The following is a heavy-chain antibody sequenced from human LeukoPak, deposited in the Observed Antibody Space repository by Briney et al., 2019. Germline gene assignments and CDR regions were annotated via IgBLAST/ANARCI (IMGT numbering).Heavy chain of an antibody. CDR1: GFTFSTSA. CDR3: ARGAETGFDF. J-gene: IGHJ4*02. V-gene: IGHV3-23*01. Sequence: GGSLRLSCVASGFTFSTSAMSWVRQAPGKGLEWVSAISGSGGKTYYADSVKGRFTISRENAKNSLYLQMNSLRTGDTAVYYCARGAETGFDFWGQGILVTVSS. CDR2: ISGSGGKT. D-gene: IGHD1-14*01.